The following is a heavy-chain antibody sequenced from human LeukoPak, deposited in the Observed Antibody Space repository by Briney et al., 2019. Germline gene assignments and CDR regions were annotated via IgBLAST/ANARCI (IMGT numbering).Heavy chain of an antibody. J-gene: IGHJ4*02. CDR3: ARVKREERQLDY. CDR2: INHSGST. Sequence: SETLSLTCAVYGGSFSGYYWSWIRQPPGKGLEWIGEINHSGSTNYNPSLKSRVTISVDTSKNQFSLKLSSVTAADTAVYYCARVKREERQLDYWGQGTLVTVSS. CDR1: GGSFSGYY. V-gene: IGHV4-34*01. D-gene: IGHD6-25*01.